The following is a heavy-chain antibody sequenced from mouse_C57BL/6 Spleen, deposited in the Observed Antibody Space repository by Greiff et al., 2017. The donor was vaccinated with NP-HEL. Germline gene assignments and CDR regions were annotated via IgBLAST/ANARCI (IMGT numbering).Heavy chain of an antibody. CDR1: GFSLTSYG. V-gene: IGHV2-2*01. D-gene: IGHD2-3*01. Sequence: QVQLQQSGPGLVQPSQSLSITCTVSGFSLTSYGVNWVRQSPGKGLEWLGVIWSGGSTDYNAAFISRLSISKDNSKSQVFFKMNSLQADDTAIYYCARSGDGYYGGSDAMDYWGQGTSVTVSS. CDR3: ARSGDGYYGGSDAMDY. CDR2: IWSGGST. J-gene: IGHJ4*01.